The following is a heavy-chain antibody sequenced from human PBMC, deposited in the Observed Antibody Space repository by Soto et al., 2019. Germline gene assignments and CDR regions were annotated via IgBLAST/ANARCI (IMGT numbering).Heavy chain of an antibody. CDR3: ARGPIYGDYTIPEYFPH. CDR2: IDPSDSYT. J-gene: IGHJ1*01. V-gene: IGHV5-10-1*01. Sequence: GESLKISCKGSGYSFTSYWISWVRQMPGKGLEWMGRIDPSDSYTNYSPSFQGHVTISADKSISTAYLQWSSLKASDTAMYYCARGPIYGDYTIPEYFPHWGQGTLVTVSS. CDR1: GYSFTSYW. D-gene: IGHD4-17*01.